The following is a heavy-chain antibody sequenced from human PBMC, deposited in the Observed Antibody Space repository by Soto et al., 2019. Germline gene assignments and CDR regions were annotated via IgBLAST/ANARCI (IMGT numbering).Heavy chain of an antibody. CDR2: IYYSGST. D-gene: IGHD6-19*01. CDR3: ASRRPSGWWDY. V-gene: IGHV4-59*07. Sequence: SDTLSLTCTVSGGSISSYYWSWIRQPPGKGLEWIGYIYYSGSTNYNPSLKSRVTISVDTSKNQFSLKLSSVTAADTAVYYCASRRPSGWWDYWGQGTQVTVSS. CDR1: GGSISSYY. J-gene: IGHJ4*02.